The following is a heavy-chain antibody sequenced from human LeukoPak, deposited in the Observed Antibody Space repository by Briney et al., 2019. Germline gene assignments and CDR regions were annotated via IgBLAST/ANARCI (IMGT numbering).Heavy chain of an antibody. V-gene: IGHV1-2*02. CDR1: GYTFTDYY. CDR3: ARVGYYYYGMDV. Sequence: ASVKVSCKASGYTFTDYYMHWVRQAPGQGLEWMGWINPNSGATNYAQKFQGRVTMTRDTSISTAYMELSRLRSDDTAVYYCARVGYYYYGMDVWGQGTMVTVSS. CDR2: INPNSGAT. J-gene: IGHJ6*02.